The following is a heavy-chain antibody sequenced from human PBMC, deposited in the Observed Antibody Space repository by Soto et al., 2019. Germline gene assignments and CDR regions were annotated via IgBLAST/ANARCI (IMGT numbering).Heavy chain of an antibody. CDR2: MYYSGST. J-gene: IGHJ6*02. V-gene: IGHV4-61*01. CDR3: ARGSHCGGDCYSGYYYYYGMDV. D-gene: IGHD2-21*02. CDR1: GGSVSSGRNY. Sequence: PSETLSLTCTVSGGSVSSGRNYWNWIQQPPGKGLGWIGYMYYSGSTNYNPSLKSRVTIAVDTSKNQFSLKLTSVTAADTAVYYCARGSHCGGDCYSGYYYYYGMDVWGQGTTVTVS.